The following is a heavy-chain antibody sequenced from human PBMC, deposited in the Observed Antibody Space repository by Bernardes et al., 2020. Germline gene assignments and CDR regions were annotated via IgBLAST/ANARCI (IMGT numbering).Heavy chain of an antibody. D-gene: IGHD4-17*01. CDR3: ARDYGDYVKDYWFDP. Sequence: ASVKVSCKASGYTFTGYYMHWVRQAPGQGLEWVGWINPNSGGTNYAQKFQGRVTMTRDTSISTAYMELSRLRSDDTAVYYCARDYGDYVKDYWFDPWGQGTLVTVSS. V-gene: IGHV1-2*02. CDR2: INPNSGGT. CDR1: GYTFTGYY. J-gene: IGHJ5*02.